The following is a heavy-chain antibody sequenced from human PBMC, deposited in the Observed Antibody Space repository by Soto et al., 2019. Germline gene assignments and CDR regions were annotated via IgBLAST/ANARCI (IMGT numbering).Heavy chain of an antibody. CDR3: ATVGITIFGVVINY. V-gene: IGHV1-24*01. CDR2: FDPEDGET. Sequence: GASVKVSCKVSGYTLTELSMHCVRQAPGKGLEWMGGFDPEDGETIYAQKFQGRVTMTEDTSTDTAYMELSSLRSEDTAVYYCATVGITIFGVVINYWGQGTLVTVSS. CDR1: GYTLTELS. J-gene: IGHJ4*02. D-gene: IGHD3-3*01.